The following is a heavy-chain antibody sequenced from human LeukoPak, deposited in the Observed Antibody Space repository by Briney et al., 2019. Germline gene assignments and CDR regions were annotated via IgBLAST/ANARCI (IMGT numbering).Heavy chain of an antibody. CDR2: IWFDGSNK. Sequence: PGRSLRLSCGASGFTFSIYGMHWVRQAPGKGPEWVAVIWFDGSNKYYADSVKGRFTISRDNSKNTLYLRINSLRAEDTAVYYCARANYGSGSNYYYGLDVWGQGTTVTVSS. J-gene: IGHJ6*02. CDR3: ARANYGSGSNYYYGLDV. D-gene: IGHD3-10*01. V-gene: IGHV3-33*01. CDR1: GFTFSIYG.